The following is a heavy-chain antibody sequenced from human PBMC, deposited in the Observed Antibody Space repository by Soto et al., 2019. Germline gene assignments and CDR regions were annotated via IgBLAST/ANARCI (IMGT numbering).Heavy chain of an antibody. Sequence: PGESLKISCKGSGYSFTSYWIGWVRQMPGKGLEWMGIIYPGDSDTRYSPSFQGQVTISADKSISTAYLQWSSLKASDTAMYYCARLRGKPPPLWIVFYCSRADTDLFDPWSQGTLVTVSS. CDR2: IYPGDSDT. CDR1: GYSFTSYW. CDR3: ARLRGKPPPLWIVFYCSRADTDLFDP. V-gene: IGHV5-51*01. J-gene: IGHJ5*02. D-gene: IGHD3-3*01.